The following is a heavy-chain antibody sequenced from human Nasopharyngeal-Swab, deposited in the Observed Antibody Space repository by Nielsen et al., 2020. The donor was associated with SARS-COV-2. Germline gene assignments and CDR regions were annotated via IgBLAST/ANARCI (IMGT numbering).Heavy chain of an antibody. CDR3: ARGNGAFDY. J-gene: IGHJ4*02. D-gene: IGHD4-17*01. Sequence: GSLRLSCAVYGGSFSGYYWSWIRQPPGKGLEWIGEINHSGSTNYNPSLKSRVTISVDTSENQFSLKLSSVTAADTAVYYCARGNGAFDYWGQGTLVTVSS. V-gene: IGHV4-34*01. CDR2: INHSGST. CDR1: GGSFSGYY.